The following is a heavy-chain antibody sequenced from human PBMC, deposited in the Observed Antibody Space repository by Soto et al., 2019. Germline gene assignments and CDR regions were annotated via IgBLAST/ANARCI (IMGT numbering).Heavy chain of an antibody. CDR3: AREGSGSPINWFEP. CDR2: IYHSGNT. V-gene: IGHV4-4*02. Sequence: SETLSLTCAVSGGSISSSNWWSWVRQPPGKGLEWIGEIYHSGNTNYNPSLKSRVTISVDKSKNQFSLKLSSVTAADTAVYYCAREGSGSPINWFEPWGQGTLVTVSS. CDR1: GGSISSSNW. D-gene: IGHD6-25*01. J-gene: IGHJ5*02.